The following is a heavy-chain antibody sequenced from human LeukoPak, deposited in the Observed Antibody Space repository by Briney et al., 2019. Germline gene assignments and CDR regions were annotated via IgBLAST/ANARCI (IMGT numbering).Heavy chain of an antibody. J-gene: IGHJ4*02. CDR3: ARESPEWRYFDY. CDR2: IWYDGSNK. D-gene: IGHD2-8*01. V-gene: IGHV3-33*01. Sequence: PGRSLRLSCAASGFPFSSYGMHWVRQAPGKGLEWVAIIWYDGSNKYYADSVKGRFTISRDSSKNTLYLQMNSLRAEDTAVYYCARESPEWRYFDYWGQGTLVTVSS. CDR1: GFPFSSYG.